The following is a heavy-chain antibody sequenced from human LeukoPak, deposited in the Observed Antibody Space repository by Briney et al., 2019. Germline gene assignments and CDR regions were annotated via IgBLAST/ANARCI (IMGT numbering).Heavy chain of an antibody. D-gene: IGHD6-19*01. CDR3: ARRWQQWQVDVFDI. Sequence: GESLKISCQGSGYTFTNYWIGWVRQMPGKGLEWMGIIYPGDSETRYSPSFEGQVTISADKSITTAYLQWSSLKASDTATYYCARRWQQWQVDVFDIWGQGTMVTVSS. J-gene: IGHJ3*02. CDR2: IYPGDSET. V-gene: IGHV5-51*01. CDR1: GYTFTNYW.